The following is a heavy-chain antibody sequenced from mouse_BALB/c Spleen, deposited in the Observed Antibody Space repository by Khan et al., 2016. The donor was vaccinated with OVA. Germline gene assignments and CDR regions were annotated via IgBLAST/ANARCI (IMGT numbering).Heavy chain of an antibody. J-gene: IGHJ1*01. CDR2: ISYSGST. CDR1: GYSITSDYA. D-gene: IGHD1-1*01. V-gene: IGHV3-2*02. Sequence: EVQLQESGPGLVKPSQSLSLTCTVTGYSITSDYAWNWIRQFPGNKLEWMGYISYSGSTGYNPYLKSRLSITRDTSNNQFFLQLNSVTTEDTATYYCARRYYYGHWYFDVCGAGTTVTVSS. CDR3: ARRYYYGHWYFDV.